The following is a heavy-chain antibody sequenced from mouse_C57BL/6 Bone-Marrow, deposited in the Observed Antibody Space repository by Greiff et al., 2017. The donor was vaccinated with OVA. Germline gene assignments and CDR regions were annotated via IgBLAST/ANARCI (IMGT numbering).Heavy chain of an antibody. Sequence: EESGPGLVKPSQSLSLTCSVTGYSITSGYYWNWIRQFPGNKLEWMGYISYDGSNNYNPSLKNRISITRDTSKNQFFLKLNSVTTEDTATYYCARRRGSSYAMDYWGQGTSVTVSS. CDR2: ISYDGSN. D-gene: IGHD1-1*01. V-gene: IGHV3-6*01. CDR1: GYSITSGYY. J-gene: IGHJ4*01. CDR3: ARRRGSSYAMDY.